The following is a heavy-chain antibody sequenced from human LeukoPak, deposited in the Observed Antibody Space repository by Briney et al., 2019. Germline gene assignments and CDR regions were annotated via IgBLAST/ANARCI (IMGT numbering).Heavy chain of an antibody. D-gene: IGHD2-15*01. V-gene: IGHV3-23*01. Sequence: GGSLRLSCAASGFTFSSYAMTWVRQAPGKGLEWVSAICANDGSTYYADSVKGRFTISRDNSKNTLYLQMNSLRADDTALYYCAKGLGGSCYSALDYRGQGTLVTVSS. CDR2: ICANDGST. CDR3: AKGLGGSCYSALDY. J-gene: IGHJ4*02. CDR1: GFTFSSYA.